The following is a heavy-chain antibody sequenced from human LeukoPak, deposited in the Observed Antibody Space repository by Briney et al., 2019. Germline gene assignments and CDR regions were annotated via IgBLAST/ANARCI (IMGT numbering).Heavy chain of an antibody. CDR2: IYYSGST. V-gene: IGHV4-59*08. CDR1: GGSISSYY. Sequence: KASETLSLTCTVSGGSISSYYWSWIRQPPGKGLEWIGFIYYSGSTNYNPSLKSRVTISVDTSKNQFSLKLSSVTAADTAVYYCARGPTDWGQGTLVTVSS. J-gene: IGHJ4*02. CDR3: ARGPTD.